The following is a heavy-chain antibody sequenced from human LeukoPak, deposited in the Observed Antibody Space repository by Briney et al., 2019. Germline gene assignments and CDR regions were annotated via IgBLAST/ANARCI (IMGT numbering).Heavy chain of an antibody. J-gene: IGHJ3*02. V-gene: IGHV4-59*01. CDR3: ARYCSTTTCYSAFDI. Sequence: SETLSLTCTVSGGSISTYYWGWIRQPPGKGLEWIGYIYYSGSTSYNPSLKSRVSISVDTSKNQFSLKLSSVTAADTAIYYCARYCSTTTCYSAFDIWGQGTMVTVSS. D-gene: IGHD2-2*02. CDR2: IYYSGST. CDR1: GGSISTYY.